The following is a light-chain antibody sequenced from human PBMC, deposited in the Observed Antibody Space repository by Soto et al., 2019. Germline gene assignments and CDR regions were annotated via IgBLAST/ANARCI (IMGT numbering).Light chain of an antibody. J-gene: IGLJ1*01. Sequence: QSALTQPRSVSGSPGQSVTISCTGTSSDVGGYNYVSWYQQHPGKAPTLMIYDVSKRPSGVPDRFSGSKSGNTASLTISGLQAEDEADYYCCSYAGSYTFAVFGTGTKLTVL. CDR1: SSDVGGYNY. CDR3: CSYAGSYTFAV. V-gene: IGLV2-11*01. CDR2: DVS.